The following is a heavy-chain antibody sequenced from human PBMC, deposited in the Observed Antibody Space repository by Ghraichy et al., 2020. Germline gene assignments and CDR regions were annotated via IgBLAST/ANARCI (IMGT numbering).Heavy chain of an antibody. D-gene: IGHD3-16*01. Sequence: SETLSLTCTVSGGSISSGGYYWSWIRQHPGKGLEWIGYIYYSGSTYYNPSLKSRVTISVDTSKNQFSLKLSSVTAADTAVYYCASTLRLGESTGDYWGQGTLVTVSS. J-gene: IGHJ4*02. CDR1: GGSISSGGYY. CDR3: ASTLRLGESTGDY. CDR2: IYYSGST. V-gene: IGHV4-31*03.